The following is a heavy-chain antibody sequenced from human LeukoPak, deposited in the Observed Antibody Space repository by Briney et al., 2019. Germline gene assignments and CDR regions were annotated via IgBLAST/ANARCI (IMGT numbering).Heavy chain of an antibody. CDR1: GYTFTSYY. D-gene: IGHD5-24*01. CDR3: ARPRDGYNYDDAFDI. J-gene: IGHJ3*02. CDR2: INPSGGST. V-gene: IGHV1-46*01. Sequence: ASVKVSCKASGYTFTSYYMHWVRQAPGQGLEWMGIINPSGGSTSYAQKFQGRVTMTRDTSKNQFSLKLSSVTAADTAVYYCARPRDGYNYDDAFDIWGQGTMVTVSS.